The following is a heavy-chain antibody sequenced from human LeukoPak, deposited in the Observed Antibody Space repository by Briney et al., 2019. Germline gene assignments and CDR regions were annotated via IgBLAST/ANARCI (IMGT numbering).Heavy chain of an antibody. J-gene: IGHJ4*02. CDR3: ARGTSSSWYAADDY. V-gene: IGHV1-8*01. D-gene: IGHD6-13*01. CDR1: GYTFTSYD. CDR2: MNPNSGNT. Sequence: ASVKVSCKASGYTFTSYDINWVRRATGQGLEWMGWMNPNSGNTGYAQKFQGRVTMTRNTSISTAYMELSSLRSEDTAVYYCARGTSSSWYAADDYWGQGTLVTVSS.